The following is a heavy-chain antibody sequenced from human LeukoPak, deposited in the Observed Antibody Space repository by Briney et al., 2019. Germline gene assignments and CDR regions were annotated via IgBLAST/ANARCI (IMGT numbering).Heavy chain of an antibody. CDR2: TYYRSNWYN. D-gene: IGHD4-23*01. V-gene: IGHV6-1*01. Sequence: SQTLSLTCAISGDSVSSNSAPWNWIRPSPSRGLEWLGRTYYRSNWYNDYAISVKSRITTNPDTSKNQFSLQLNSVAPEDTAVYYCARSATVVTNWFDPWGQGTLVTVSS. CDR3: ARSATVVTNWFDP. J-gene: IGHJ5*02. CDR1: GDSVSSNSAP.